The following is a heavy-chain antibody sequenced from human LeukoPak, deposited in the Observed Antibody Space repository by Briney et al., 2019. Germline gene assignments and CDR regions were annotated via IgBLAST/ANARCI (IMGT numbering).Heavy chain of an antibody. CDR1: GYTFTRYY. Sequence: ASVKVSCKASGYTFTRYYIHWVRQAPGQGLEWMGIINPSGGSTSFTQKFQGRVTMARDTSTSTVYMELSSLRSEDTAVYYCARDSSGAVRGVIAFDYWGQGTLVTVSS. J-gene: IGHJ4*02. V-gene: IGHV1-46*01. D-gene: IGHD3-10*01. CDR2: INPSGGST. CDR3: ARDSSGAVRGVIAFDY.